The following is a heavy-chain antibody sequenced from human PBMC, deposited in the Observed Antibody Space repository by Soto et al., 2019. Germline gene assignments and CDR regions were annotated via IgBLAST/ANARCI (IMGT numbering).Heavy chain of an antibody. J-gene: IGHJ6*02. CDR3: ARVRGGGFGELLPIDPYYYYGMDV. D-gene: IGHD3-10*01. Sequence: SEPLSLTCTVSGGSISSAGYYWSWIRQHPGKGLEWIGYIYYSGSTYYNPSLKSRVTISVDTSKNQFSLKLSSVTAADTAVYYCARVRGGGFGELLPIDPYYYYGMDVWGQGTTVTVSS. CDR1: GGSISSAGYY. V-gene: IGHV4-31*03. CDR2: IYYSGST.